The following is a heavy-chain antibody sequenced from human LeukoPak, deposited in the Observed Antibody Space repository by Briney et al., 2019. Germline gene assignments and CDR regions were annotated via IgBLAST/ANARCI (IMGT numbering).Heavy chain of an antibody. CDR3: ARGEYYGSGSYYTPYYFDY. J-gene: IGHJ4*02. CDR2: INHSGST. V-gene: IGHV4-34*01. D-gene: IGHD3-10*01. CDR1: GGSFSGYY. Sequence: SETLSLTCAVYGGSFSGYYWSWLRQPPGKGLEWIGEINHSGSTNYNPSLKSRVTISVDTSKNQFSLKLSSVTAADTAVYYCARGEYYGSGSYYTPYYFDYWGQGTLVTVSS.